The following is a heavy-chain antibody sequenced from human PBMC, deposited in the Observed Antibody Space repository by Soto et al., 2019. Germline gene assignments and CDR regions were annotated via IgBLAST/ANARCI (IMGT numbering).Heavy chain of an antibody. D-gene: IGHD2-21*02. CDR3: ARSPFGGGNSGRDAFDI. V-gene: IGHV4-61*01. CDR1: GGSVSSGSYY. CDR2: IYYSGST. Sequence: QVQLQELGPGLVKPSETLSLTCTVSGGSVSSGSYYWSWIRQPPGKGLEWIGYIYYSGSTNYNPSLKSRVSISVDTSKNQFSLKLSSVTAADTAVYYCARSPFGGGNSGRDAFDIWGQGTMVTVSS. J-gene: IGHJ3*02.